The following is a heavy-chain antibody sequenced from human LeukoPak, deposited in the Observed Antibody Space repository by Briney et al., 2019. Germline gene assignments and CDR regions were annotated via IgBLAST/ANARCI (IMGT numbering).Heavy chain of an antibody. J-gene: IGHJ4*02. CDR1: GFTFSSYW. D-gene: IGHD6-13*01. Sequence: PGGSLRLSCAASGFTFSSYWMHWVRQAPWKGLVWVSHINSDGSSTNYADSVKGRFTISRDNAKNSLYLQMNSLRAEDTALYYCAKDIRSYSSSWYGLDYWGQGTLVTVSS. V-gene: IGHV3-74*01. CDR2: INSDGSST. CDR3: AKDIRSYSSSWYGLDY.